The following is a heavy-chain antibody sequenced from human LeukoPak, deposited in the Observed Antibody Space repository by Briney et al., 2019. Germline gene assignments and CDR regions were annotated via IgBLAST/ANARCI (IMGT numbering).Heavy chain of an antibody. Sequence: GGSLRLSCAASGFTFSSYGMSWVRQAPGKGLEWVSAISGSGGSTYYADSVKGRFTISRDNSKNTLYLQMNSLRAEDTAVYYCAKPRYSGSYHQTFDYWGQGTLVTVSS. CDR1: GFTFSSYG. D-gene: IGHD1-26*01. J-gene: IGHJ4*02. V-gene: IGHV3-23*01. CDR3: AKPRYSGSYHQTFDY. CDR2: ISGSGGST.